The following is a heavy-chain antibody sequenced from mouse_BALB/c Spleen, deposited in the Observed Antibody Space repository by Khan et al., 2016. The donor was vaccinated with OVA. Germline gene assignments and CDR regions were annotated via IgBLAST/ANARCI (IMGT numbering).Heavy chain of an antibody. J-gene: IGHJ3*01. Sequence: VQLQESGAELMKPGASVKISCKATGYTFSSYWIEWVKQRPGHGLEWIGEILPGSGSNNYNEKFKGKATFTADTSSNTAYLQLSSLTSEDSAVYYCARRDYYDGSAWFGYWGQGTLVTVS. V-gene: IGHV1-9*01. D-gene: IGHD1-1*01. CDR1: GYTFSSYW. CDR2: ILPGSGSN. CDR3: ARRDYYDGSAWFGY.